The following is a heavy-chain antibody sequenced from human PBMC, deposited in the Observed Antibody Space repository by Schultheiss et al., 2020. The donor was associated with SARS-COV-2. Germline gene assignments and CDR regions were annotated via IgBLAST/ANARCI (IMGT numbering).Heavy chain of an antibody. CDR2: IKSKTDGGTT. J-gene: IGHJ4*02. CDR3: ARGPGQQLD. Sequence: GGSLRLSCAASGFTFSSYAMSWVRQAPGKGLEWVGRIKSKTDGGTTDYAAPVKGRFTISRDDSKNTLYLQMNSLRAEDTAVYYCARGPGQQLDWGQGTLVTVSS. CDR1: GFTFSSYA. V-gene: IGHV3-15*01. D-gene: IGHD6-13*01.